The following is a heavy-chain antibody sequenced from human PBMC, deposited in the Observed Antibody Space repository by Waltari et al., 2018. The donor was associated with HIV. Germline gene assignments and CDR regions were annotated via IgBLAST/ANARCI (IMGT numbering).Heavy chain of an antibody. J-gene: IGHJ4*02. V-gene: IGHV3-7*01. CDR1: GFTFSLSW. CDR2: IKEDGSER. CDR3: ARLQWATQNLDF. Sequence: EVQLVESGGGSVQPGGSLSLSCTVSGFTFSLSWMTWVRQGPGRGLEWVANIKEDGSERSYVESVKGRFIISRDNAKNSLFLQMYGLGAEDTGVYYCARLQWATQNLDFWGQGTLVTVSS. D-gene: IGHD6-19*01.